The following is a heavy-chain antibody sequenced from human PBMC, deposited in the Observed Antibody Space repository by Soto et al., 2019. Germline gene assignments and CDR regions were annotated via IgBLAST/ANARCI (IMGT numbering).Heavy chain of an antibody. CDR3: AKWEYYDI. D-gene: IGHD3-22*01. CDR1: GFTFSSYG. V-gene: IGHV3-23*01. CDR2: ISGSGDRT. J-gene: IGHJ4*02. Sequence: GGSLRLSCAASGFTFSSYGMSWVRQAPGKGLEWVSAISGSGDRTYYADSVKGRFTISRDNSKNTVYLQMNSLRAEDTARYYCAKWEYYDIWGQGTLVTVSS.